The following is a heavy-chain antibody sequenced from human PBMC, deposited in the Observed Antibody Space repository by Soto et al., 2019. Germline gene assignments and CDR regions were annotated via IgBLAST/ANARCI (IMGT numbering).Heavy chain of an antibody. CDR2: INGDGRTT. CDR1: GLTFNNYW. D-gene: IGHD7-27*01. J-gene: IGHJ1*01. V-gene: IGHV3-74*01. CDR3: AGGDHVGAGTFYLTEH. Sequence: EVQLVESGGGLVQPGGSLRLSCTASGLTFNNYWMHWVRQAPGKGPVWVSRINGDGRTTTYADSVRGRFTISRDNAKNTVYLQMNSLRAEDTAVYYCAGGDHVGAGTFYLTEHWGQGSLVTVSS.